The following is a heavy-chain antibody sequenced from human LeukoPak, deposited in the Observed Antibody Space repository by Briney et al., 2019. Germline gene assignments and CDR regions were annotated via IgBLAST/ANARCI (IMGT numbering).Heavy chain of an antibody. CDR2: ISSGSSI. CDR3: ARETEMANLDY. V-gene: IGHV3-48*03. Sequence: PGGSLRLSCAASGFTFSSYDMSWVRQAPGKGLEWVSYISSGSSIYYADYVKGRFTISRDNAKKSLYLQMNSLRAEDTAVYYCARETEMANLDYWGQGTLVTVSS. D-gene: IGHD5-24*01. CDR1: GFTFSSYD. J-gene: IGHJ4*02.